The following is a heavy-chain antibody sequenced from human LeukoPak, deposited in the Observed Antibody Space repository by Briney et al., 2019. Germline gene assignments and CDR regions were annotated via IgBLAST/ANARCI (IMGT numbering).Heavy chain of an antibody. V-gene: IGHV1-69*01. CDR2: IIPIFGTT. CDR1: GGAFSSYT. J-gene: IGHJ1*01. D-gene: IGHD3-10*01. CDR3: ASVWFGPTIHGYFQH. Sequence: SVKVSCKASGGAFSSYTISWVRQAPGQGLEWMGGIIPIFGTTNYAQRFQGRVTISADESTSTAYMELSSLRSEDTAVYYCASVWFGPTIHGYFQHWGQGTLVIVSS.